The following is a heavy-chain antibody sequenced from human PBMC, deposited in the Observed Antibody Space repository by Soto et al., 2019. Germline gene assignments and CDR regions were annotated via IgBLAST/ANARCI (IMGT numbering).Heavy chain of an antibody. CDR2: ISGSGGST. CDR3: AGHARDIVVAVASEGMDV. D-gene: IGHD2-15*01. V-gene: IGHV3-23*01. Sequence: LRLSCAASGFTFSSYAMSWVRQAPGKGLEWVSAISGSGGSTYYADSVKGRFTISRDNSKNTLYLQMNSLRAEDTAVYYCAGHARDIVVAVASEGMDVWGQGTTVTVSS. J-gene: IGHJ6*02. CDR1: GFTFSSYA.